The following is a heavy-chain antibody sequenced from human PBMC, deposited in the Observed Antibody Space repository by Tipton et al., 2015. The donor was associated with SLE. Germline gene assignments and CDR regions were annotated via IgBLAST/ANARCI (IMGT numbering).Heavy chain of an antibody. CDR3: AREGLDAFDI. J-gene: IGHJ3*02. Sequence: TLSLTCTVSGGSISSHYWSWIRQPPGKGLEWIGYIYYSGSTNYNPSLKSRVTISVDTSKNQFSLKLSSVTAADTAVYYCAREGLDAFDIWGQGTTVTVSS. D-gene: IGHD5/OR15-5a*01. CDR2: IYYSGST. CDR1: GGSISSHY. V-gene: IGHV4-59*11.